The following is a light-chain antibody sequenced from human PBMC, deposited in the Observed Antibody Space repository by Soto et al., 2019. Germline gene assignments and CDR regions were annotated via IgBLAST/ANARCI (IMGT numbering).Light chain of an antibody. J-gene: IGKJ5*01. CDR1: HNINRL. CDR3: QQSESIPIT. V-gene: IGKV1-39*01. Sequence: DPQMTQSPSSLSASVGDRVTITCRSSHNINRLLNWYQQKPGKAPKLLICLASRLQTGVPSRFSGGGSGTDFSLTISSLQAEDFATYYCQQSESIPITFGQGTRLEL. CDR2: LAS.